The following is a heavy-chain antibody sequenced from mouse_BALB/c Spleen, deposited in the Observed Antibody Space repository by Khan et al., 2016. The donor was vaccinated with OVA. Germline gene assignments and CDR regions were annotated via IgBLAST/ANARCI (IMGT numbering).Heavy chain of an antibody. J-gene: IGHJ2*01. V-gene: IGHV1-7*01. Sequence: VQLQQSGAELAKPGASVKMSCKASGYTFTTYWMPWVKQRPGQGLEWSGYINPTSDYTDYNEKFKDRSTLSADKSSTTAYMQMSSLASEDSAVDYCTRNRIDYWGQGTTLTVSS. CDR2: INPTSDYT. CDR3: TRNRIDY. CDR1: GYTFTTYW.